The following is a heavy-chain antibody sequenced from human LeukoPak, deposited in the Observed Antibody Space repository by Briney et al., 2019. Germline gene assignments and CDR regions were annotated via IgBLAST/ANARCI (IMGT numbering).Heavy chain of an antibody. CDR1: GYTFTGYY. Sequence: ASVKVSCKASGYTFTGYYMHWVRQAPGQGLEWMGWINPNSGGTNYAQKFQGRVTMTRDTSISTAYMELSRLRSDDTAVYYCARADSAAAGYFDYWGQGTLVTVSS. J-gene: IGHJ4*02. CDR3: ARADSAAAGYFDY. D-gene: IGHD6-13*01. CDR2: INPNSGGT. V-gene: IGHV1-2*02.